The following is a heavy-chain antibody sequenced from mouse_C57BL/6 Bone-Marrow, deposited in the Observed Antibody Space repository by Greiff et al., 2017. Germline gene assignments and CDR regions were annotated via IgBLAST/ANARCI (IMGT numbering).Heavy chain of an antibody. J-gene: IGHJ4*01. D-gene: IGHD1-1*01. CDR2: IHPNSGST. Sequence: QVQLKQSGAELVKPGASVKLSCKASGYTFTSYWMHWVKQRPGQGLEWIGMIHPNSGSTNYNEKFKSKATLTVDKSSSTAYMQLSSLTSEDSAVYYCARPLRGAMDYWGQGTSVTVSS. CDR3: ARPLRGAMDY. CDR1: GYTFTSYW. V-gene: IGHV1-64*01.